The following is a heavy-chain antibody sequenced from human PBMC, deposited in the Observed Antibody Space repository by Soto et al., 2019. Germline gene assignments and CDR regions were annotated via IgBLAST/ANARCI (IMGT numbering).Heavy chain of an antibody. D-gene: IGHD6-19*01. Sequence: GGSLRLSCAASGFTFSSYAMHWVRQAPGKGLEWVAVISYDGSNKYYADSVKGRFTISRDNSKNTLYLQMNSLRAEDTAVYYCARDPYSSGWYYFDYWSQGNL. CDR3: ARDPYSSGWYYFDY. V-gene: IGHV3-30-3*01. CDR1: GFTFSSYA. J-gene: IGHJ4*02. CDR2: ISYDGSNK.